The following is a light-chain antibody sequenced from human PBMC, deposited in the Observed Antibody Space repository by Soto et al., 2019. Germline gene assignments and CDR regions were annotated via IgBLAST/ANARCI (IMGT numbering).Light chain of an antibody. J-gene: IGLJ1*01. CDR3: GTWDSSLSAHV. V-gene: IGLV1-51*01. CDR1: SSNIGRNY. CDR2: DNN. Sequence: QSALTQPPSVSAAPGQKVTISCSGSSSNIGRNYVSWYQHLPGTAPKLLIYDNNERPSGIPDRFSGSKSGTSATLGITGLQTGDEADYYCGTWDSSLSAHVFGGGTKVTVL.